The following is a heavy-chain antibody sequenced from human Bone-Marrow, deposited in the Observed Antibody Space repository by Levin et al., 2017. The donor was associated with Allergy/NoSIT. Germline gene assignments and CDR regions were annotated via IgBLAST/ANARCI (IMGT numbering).Heavy chain of an antibody. CDR2: INPRVGNT. CDR3: ARDDVVATTNYYFYYYMDV. J-gene: IGHJ6*03. CDR1: GYTFSNYH. V-gene: IGHV1-46*03. Sequence: EASVKVSCKASGYTFSNYHLHWVRQAPGQGLELMGLINPRVGNTNYAQKFQGRISMTRDTSTSTVFMELHSLRAEDTAIYFCARDDVVATTNYYFYYYMDVWGSGTTVIVSS. D-gene: IGHD5-12*01.